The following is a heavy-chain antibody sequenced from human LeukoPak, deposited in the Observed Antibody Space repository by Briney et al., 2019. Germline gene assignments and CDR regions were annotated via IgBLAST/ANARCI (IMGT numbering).Heavy chain of an antibody. J-gene: IGHJ4*02. CDR3: ASLLRFGESGVDY. Sequence: GESLKISCQGSGYSFTTYWIGWVRQMPGKGLEWMGIIYPGDSDTKYSPSFQGQITISADKSISTAYLQWSSLKASDTAMYYCASLLRFGESGVDYWGQGTLVTVSS. D-gene: IGHD3-16*01. V-gene: IGHV5-51*01. CDR2: IYPGDSDT. CDR1: GYSFTTYW.